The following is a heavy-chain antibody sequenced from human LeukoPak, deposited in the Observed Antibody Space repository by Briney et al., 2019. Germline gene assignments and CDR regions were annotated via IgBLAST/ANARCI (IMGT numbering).Heavy chain of an antibody. J-gene: IGHJ5*02. CDR2: IYFSGGT. CDR3: ARDSSGWYYWFDP. V-gene: IGHV4-59*02. CDR1: GGSVSSYY. Sequence: SETLSLTCTVSGGSVSSYYWSWIRQPPGKGLEWIGYIYFSGGTNYNPSLKSRVTISLDTSKNQFSLKLRSVTAADTAVYYCARDSSGWYYWFDPWGQGTQVTVSS. D-gene: IGHD6-19*01.